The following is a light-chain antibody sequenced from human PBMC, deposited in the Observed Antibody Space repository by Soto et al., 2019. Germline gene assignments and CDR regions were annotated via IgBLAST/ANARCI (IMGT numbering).Light chain of an antibody. V-gene: IGLV2-14*01. CDR1: SSDDGGYNF. CDR3: SSYTSTNTLVV. CDR2: EVS. J-gene: IGLJ2*01. Sequence: QSALTQPASVSGSPGQSISISCTGTSSDDGGYNFVSWYQQHPGKAPKLMIYEVSNRPSGVSHRFSGSKSGNTASLTISGLQAEDEAEYYCSSYTSTNTLVVFGGGTKLTVL.